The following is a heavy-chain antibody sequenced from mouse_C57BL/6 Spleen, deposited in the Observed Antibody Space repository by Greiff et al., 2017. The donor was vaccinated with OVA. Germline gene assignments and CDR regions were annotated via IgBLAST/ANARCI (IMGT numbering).Heavy chain of an antibody. CDR3: ARFWLPPYAKDY. D-gene: IGHD2-2*01. CDR1: GYAFSSSW. J-gene: IGHJ4*01. CDR2: IYPGDGDT. V-gene: IGHV1-82*01. Sequence: QVQLQQSGPELVKPGASVKISCKASGYAFSSSWMNWVKQRPGKGLEWIGRIYPGDGDTNYNGKFKGKATLTADKYSSTAYMHLSRLTSKDSAVYFYARFWLPPYAKDYWGQGTSVTVSS.